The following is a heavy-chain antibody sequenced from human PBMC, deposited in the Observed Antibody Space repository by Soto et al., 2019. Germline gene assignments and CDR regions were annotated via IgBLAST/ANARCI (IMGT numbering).Heavy chain of an antibody. CDR1: GFTFSKYG. Sequence: GGSLRLSCEGSGFTFSKYGMHWVRQAPGKGLEWVAVMSSDGRNEYYADSVKGRFTISRDNSNSTVYLQMSSLRPEDTAVYYCAKVGHIAVVTAWFDYWGQGTLVTAPQ. CDR3: AKVGHIAVVTAWFDY. V-gene: IGHV3-30*18. D-gene: IGHD2-21*02. J-gene: IGHJ4*02. CDR2: MSSDGRNE.